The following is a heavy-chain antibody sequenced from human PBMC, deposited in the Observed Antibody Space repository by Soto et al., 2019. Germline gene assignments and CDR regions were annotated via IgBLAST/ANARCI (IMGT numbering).Heavy chain of an antibody. CDR2: ITGNGAST. CDR1: GFPFSIHA. D-gene: IGHD2-15*01. V-gene: IGHV3-23*01. CDR3: ANGILGYYRGMDV. Sequence: GSLRLSCAASGFPFSIHAMTWVRQAPGKGLEWVSTITGNGASTYYADSVKGRFTISRDNSKNTLYLQMNSLRAEDTATYFCANGILGYYRGMDVWGQGTTVTVSS. J-gene: IGHJ6*02.